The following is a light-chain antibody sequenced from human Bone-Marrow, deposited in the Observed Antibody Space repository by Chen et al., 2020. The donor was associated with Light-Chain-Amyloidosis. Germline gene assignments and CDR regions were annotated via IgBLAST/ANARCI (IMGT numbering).Light chain of an antibody. V-gene: IGKV2-28*01. CDR1: QSLLHSNGYNY. J-gene: IGKJ1*01. CDR2: LGS. Sequence: DIVMTQSPLSLPVTPGEPASISCRSSQSLLHSNGYNYLDWYLQKPWQSPQLLIYLGSNRASGVPDRFSGSGSGTDFTLKISRVEAEDVGVYYCMQALQTPCAFGQGTKVEIK. CDR3: MQALQTPCA.